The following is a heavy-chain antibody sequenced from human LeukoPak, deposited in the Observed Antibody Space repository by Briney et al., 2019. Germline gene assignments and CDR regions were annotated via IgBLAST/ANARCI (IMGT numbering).Heavy chain of an antibody. CDR2: ISSSGSTI. Sequence: GGSLRLSCAASGFTFSDYYMSWIRQAPGKGLEWVSYISSSGSTIYYADSVKGRFTISRDNAKNSLYLQMNSLRAEDTAVYYCARDHNWNYATLGYYYYYMDVWGKGTTVTVSS. J-gene: IGHJ6*03. CDR3: ARDHNWNYATLGYYYYYMDV. D-gene: IGHD1-7*01. V-gene: IGHV3-11*04. CDR1: GFTFSDYY.